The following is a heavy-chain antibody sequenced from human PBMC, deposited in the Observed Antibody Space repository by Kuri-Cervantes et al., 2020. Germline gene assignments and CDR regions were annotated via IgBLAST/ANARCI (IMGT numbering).Heavy chain of an antibody. J-gene: IGHJ4*02. CDR1: GYTFTSYD. CDR2: MNPNSGNT. Sequence: ASVKVSCKASGYTFTSYDINWVRQATGQGLEWMGWMNPNSGNTGYAQKFQGRVTMTRNTSISTAYMELSSLRSEDTAVYYCARDPRPSGIAARPYFDYWGQGTLVTVSS. V-gene: IGHV1-8*01. CDR3: ARDPRPSGIAARPYFDY. D-gene: IGHD6-6*01.